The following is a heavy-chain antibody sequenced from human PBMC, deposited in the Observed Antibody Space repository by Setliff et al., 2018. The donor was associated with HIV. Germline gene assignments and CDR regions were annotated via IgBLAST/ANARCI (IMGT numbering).Heavy chain of an antibody. CDR1: GGSINNGAYY. J-gene: IGHJ3*02. Sequence: PSETLSLTCTVSGGSINNGAYYWSWIRHQPGRDLKWIGNIYYNGITHYNPSLKSRLSISIDTSKNQFYLQLNSVTAADTSVFYCAREIVRVALDIWGPGTAVTVSS. D-gene: IGHD3-16*02. V-gene: IGHV4-31*03. CDR3: AREIVRVALDI. CDR2: IYYNGIT.